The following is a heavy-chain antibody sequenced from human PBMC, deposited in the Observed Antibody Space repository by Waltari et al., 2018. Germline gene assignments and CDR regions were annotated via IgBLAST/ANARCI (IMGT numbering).Heavy chain of an antibody. CDR1: GGTFGSYG. CDR3: ARRQLGGPFDP. Sequence: QVQLVQSGAEVKKPGSSVTVSCKASGGTFGSYGITWVRQAPGAGLEWMGGIIPIFGTAPNYAQKFQGRLTVTADESTATVYMDLSGLRSDDTAVYYCARRQLGGPFDPWGQGTLVSVSS. D-gene: IGHD3-16*01. J-gene: IGHJ5*02. CDR2: IIPIFGTAP. V-gene: IGHV1-69*12.